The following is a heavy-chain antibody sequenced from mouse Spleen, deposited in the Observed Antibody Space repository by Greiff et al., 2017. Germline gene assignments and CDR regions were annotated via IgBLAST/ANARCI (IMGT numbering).Heavy chain of an antibody. CDR1: GYTFTSYW. CDR3: ARRGYSNPFAY. D-gene: IGHD2-5*01. CDR2: IDPSDSYT. J-gene: IGHJ3*01. Sequence: QVHVKQPGAELVKPGASVKLSCKASGYTFTSYWMQWVKQRPGQGLEWIGEIDPSDSYTNYNQKFKGKATLTVDTSSSTAYMQLSSLTSEDSAVYYCARRGYSNPFAYWGQGTLVTVSA. V-gene: IGHV1-50*01.